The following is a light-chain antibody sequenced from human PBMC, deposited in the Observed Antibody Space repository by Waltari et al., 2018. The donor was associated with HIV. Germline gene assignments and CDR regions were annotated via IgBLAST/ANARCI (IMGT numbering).Light chain of an antibody. CDR3: CSYAGIDTLV. CDR1: SSNVGSYNI. CDR2: EVK. V-gene: IGLV2-23*02. J-gene: IGLJ3*02. Sequence: HSALTQPASVSGSPGQSITISCTGTSSNVGSYNIVSWYQQHPGKDPKLLIYEVKRRTSGLSVRFSVSMSGNTASLTVSGLQAEDEAIYYCCSYAGIDTLVFGGGTSLTIL.